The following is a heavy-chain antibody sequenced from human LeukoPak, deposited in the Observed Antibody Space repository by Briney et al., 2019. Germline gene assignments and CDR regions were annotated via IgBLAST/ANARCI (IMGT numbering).Heavy chain of an antibody. Sequence: GGSLRLSCAASGFTFTSYGMYWVRQAPGKGLEWVAFIRYDGSNKYYADSVKGRFTISRDNSKNTLYLQMKSLRAEDTAVYYCAKGGGYEAQYYYYYLDVWGKGTTVTISS. V-gene: IGHV3-30*02. CDR2: IRYDGSNK. CDR3: AKGGGYEAQYYYYYLDV. D-gene: IGHD5-12*01. J-gene: IGHJ6*03. CDR1: GFTFTSYG.